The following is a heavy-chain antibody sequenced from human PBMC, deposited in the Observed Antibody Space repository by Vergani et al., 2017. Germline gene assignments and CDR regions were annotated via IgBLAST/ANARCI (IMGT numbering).Heavy chain of an antibody. CDR3: ARLGNHITIFGVISY. J-gene: IGHJ4*02. CDR2: IFYSGTT. Sequence: QLQLQESGPGLVKPSESLSLTCTVSGGSISTYNYYWGWIRQPPGKGLEWIGSIFYSGTTYYNPSLRSRVNISLDTSKNQFSLKLSSVTAADTAIYYCARLGNHITIFGVISYGGQGTLVTVSS. CDR1: GGSISTYNYY. D-gene: IGHD3-3*01. V-gene: IGHV4-39*01.